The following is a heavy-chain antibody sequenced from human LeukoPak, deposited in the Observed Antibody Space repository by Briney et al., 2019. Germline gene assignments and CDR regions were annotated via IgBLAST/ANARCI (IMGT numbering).Heavy chain of an antibody. J-gene: IGHJ4*02. Sequence: SETLSLTCTVSGGPISSSSYYWGWIRQPPGKGLEWIGSIYYSGSTYYNPSLKSRVTISVDTSKNQFSLKLSSVTAADTAVYYCARKGYYDSSGYLNYWGQGTLVTVSS. V-gene: IGHV4-39*01. D-gene: IGHD3-22*01. CDR1: GGPISSSSYY. CDR2: IYYSGST. CDR3: ARKGYYDSSGYLNY.